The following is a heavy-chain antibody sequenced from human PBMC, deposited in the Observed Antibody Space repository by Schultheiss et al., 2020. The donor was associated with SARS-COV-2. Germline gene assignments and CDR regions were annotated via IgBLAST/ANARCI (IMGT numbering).Heavy chain of an antibody. D-gene: IGHD4-23*01. CDR2: IYYSGST. V-gene: IGHV4-59*12. J-gene: IGHJ4*02. CDR1: GGSISSYY. Sequence: SQTLSLTCTVSGGSISSYYWSWIRQPPGKGLEWIGYIYYSGSTNYNPSLKSRVTISVDKSKNQFSLKLSSVTAADTAVYYCARDPKSYGGNTHTGYWGQGTLVTVSS. CDR3: ARDPKSYGGNTHTGY.